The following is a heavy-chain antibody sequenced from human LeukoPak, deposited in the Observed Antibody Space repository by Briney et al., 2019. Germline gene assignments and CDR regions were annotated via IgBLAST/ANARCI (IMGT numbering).Heavy chain of an antibody. CDR3: ARIRDGYNDAYDI. Sequence: VASVKVSCKASGYTFTSYGISWVRQAPGQGLEWMGLINPGGGNTNYAQNFQGRVTMTRDTSTSTVYMELSSLRPEDTAIYYCARIRDGYNDAYDIWGQGTVVTVPS. D-gene: IGHD5-24*01. CDR2: INPGGGNT. V-gene: IGHV1-46*01. J-gene: IGHJ3*02. CDR1: GYTFTSYG.